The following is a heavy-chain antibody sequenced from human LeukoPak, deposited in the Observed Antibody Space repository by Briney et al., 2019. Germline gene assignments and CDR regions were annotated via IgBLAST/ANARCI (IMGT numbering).Heavy chain of an antibody. CDR3: ASNRGGEVEPAAIGSWFDP. Sequence: SETLSLTCTVSGGSISSYYWSWIRQPPGKGLEWIGYIYYSGSTNYNPSLKSRVTISVDTSKNQFSLKLSSVTAADTAVYYCASNRGGEVEPAAIGSWFDPWGQGTLVTVSS. CDR1: GGSISSYY. CDR2: IYYSGST. D-gene: IGHD2-2*02. V-gene: IGHV4-59*01. J-gene: IGHJ5*02.